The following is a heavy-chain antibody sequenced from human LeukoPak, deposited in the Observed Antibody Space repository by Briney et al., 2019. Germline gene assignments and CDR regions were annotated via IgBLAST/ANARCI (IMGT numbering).Heavy chain of an antibody. D-gene: IGHD2-15*01. CDR3: ARARCSGGSCYSEFDY. J-gene: IGHJ4*02. Sequence: TGGSLRLSCAASGFTFSNYDMHWVRQATGKGLEWVSAIGTAGDTYYPGSVKGRFTISRENAKNSLYLQMNSLRAGDTAVYSCARARCSGGSCYSEFDYWGQGTLVTVSS. CDR1: GFTFSNYD. V-gene: IGHV3-13*01. CDR2: IGTAGDT.